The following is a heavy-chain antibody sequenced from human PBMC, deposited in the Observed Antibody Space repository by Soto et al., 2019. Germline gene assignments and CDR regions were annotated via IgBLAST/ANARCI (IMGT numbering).Heavy chain of an antibody. CDR2: IYYSGST. CDR1: GGSISSSNYY. Sequence: SETLSLTCTVSGGSISSSNYYWGWIRQPPGKGLEWIGSIYYSGSTSYNSSLKSRVTISVDTSNNQFSLRLSSVTAADTAVYYCASPTLGAFDIWGQGTMVTVSS. J-gene: IGHJ3*02. V-gene: IGHV4-39*01. CDR3: ASPTLGAFDI. D-gene: IGHD3-16*01.